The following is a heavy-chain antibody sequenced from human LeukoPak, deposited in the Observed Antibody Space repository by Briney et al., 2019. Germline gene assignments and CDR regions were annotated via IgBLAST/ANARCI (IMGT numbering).Heavy chain of an antibody. J-gene: IGHJ5*02. D-gene: IGHD6-19*01. CDR2: ISGSGGNT. V-gene: IGHV3-23*01. CDR1: GFTFSSYA. Sequence: GESLKISCAASGFTFSSYAMSWVRRAPGKGLEWVSSISGSGGNTYYAQSVKGRFTISRDNSENTLYLQMDTLRADDTALYSCAKDPYNTAVANTNGWFDPWGQGTLVTVSS. CDR3: AKDPYNTAVANTNGWFDP.